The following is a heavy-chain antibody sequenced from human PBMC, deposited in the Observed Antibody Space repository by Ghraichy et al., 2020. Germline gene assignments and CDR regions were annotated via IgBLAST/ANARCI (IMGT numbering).Heavy chain of an antibody. Sequence: GGSLRLSWAASGYSFTRSWLRRVLRPPREEVVWVSRKDTDGSNTTYADSVKGRFTISRDNAKNTLYLQMNSLRADDTAVYYCASSRGGWFDPWGQGTLVTVSS. CDR3: ASSRGGWFDP. J-gene: IGHJ5*02. D-gene: IGHD6-13*01. V-gene: IGHV3-74*03. CDR2: KDTDGSNT. CDR1: GYSFTRSW.